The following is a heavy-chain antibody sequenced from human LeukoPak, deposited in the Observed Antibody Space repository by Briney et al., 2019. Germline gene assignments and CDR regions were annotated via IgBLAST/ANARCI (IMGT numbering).Heavy chain of an antibody. V-gene: IGHV4-59*01. J-gene: IGHJ6*02. CDR1: GGSISSYY. CDR3: ARVTKPFHHYYGMDV. D-gene: IGHD5-18*01. Sequence: SETLSLTCTVSGGSISSYYWSWIRQPPGKRLEWIGYIYYSGSTNYNPSLKSRVTISVDTSKNQFSLKLSSATAADTAVYYCARVTKPFHHYYGMDVWGQGTTVTVSS. CDR2: IYYSGST.